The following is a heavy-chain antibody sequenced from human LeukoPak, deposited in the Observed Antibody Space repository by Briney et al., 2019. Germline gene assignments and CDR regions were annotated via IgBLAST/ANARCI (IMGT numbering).Heavy chain of an antibody. CDR3: ARDRSSGWYGY. Sequence: GGSLRLSCAASGFTFSSYSMNWVRQAPGKGLEWVSYISSSSSTIYYADSVKGRFTISRDNAKNSLYLQMNSLRAEDTAVYYCARDRSSGWYGYWGQGTLVTVSS. V-gene: IGHV3-48*04. D-gene: IGHD6-19*01. CDR2: ISSSSSTI. CDR1: GFTFSSYS. J-gene: IGHJ4*02.